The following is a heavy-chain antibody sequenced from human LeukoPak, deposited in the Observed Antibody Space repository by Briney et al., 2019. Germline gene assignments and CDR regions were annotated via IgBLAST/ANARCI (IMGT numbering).Heavy chain of an antibody. CDR1: GFTFSSYA. Sequence: GGSLRLSCAASGFTFSSYAMSCVRQAPGKGLEWVSDISGSGASTYYADSVKGRFTISRDNSKNTLYLQMNSLRAEDTAVYYCAKKYNTGLDPWGQGTLVTVSS. D-gene: IGHD1-14*01. V-gene: IGHV3-23*01. J-gene: IGHJ5*02. CDR3: AKKYNTGLDP. CDR2: ISGSGAST.